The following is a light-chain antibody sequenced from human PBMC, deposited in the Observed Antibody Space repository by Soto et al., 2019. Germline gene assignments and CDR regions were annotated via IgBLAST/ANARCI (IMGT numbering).Light chain of an antibody. Sequence: EIVMTQSPATLSVSPGERATLSCRASQSVSSNLAWYQQKPGQAPRLLVYGASTRATGIPARFSGSGSGTQFTLTISSLQSEDFAVYFCQEYFHWPPGMFGPGTTVDIK. CDR1: QSVSSN. CDR3: QEYFHWPPGM. J-gene: IGKJ1*01. V-gene: IGKV3-15*01. CDR2: GAS.